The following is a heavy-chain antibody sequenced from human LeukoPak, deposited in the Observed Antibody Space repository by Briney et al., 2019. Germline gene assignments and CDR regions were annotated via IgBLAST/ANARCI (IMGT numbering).Heavy chain of an antibody. D-gene: IGHD2-2*01. CDR3: ARGCRSTSCSIDY. J-gene: IGHJ4*02. CDR1: RFTFSSYW. Sequence: GGSLRLSCAASRFTFSSYWMHWVRQVPGNGLPWVARINGDGTSKTYADSVKGRFTISRDNAKNTLYLQMNSLRAEDTAVYYCARGCRSTSCSIDYWGQGTLVTVSS. V-gene: IGHV3-74*01. CDR2: INGDGTSK.